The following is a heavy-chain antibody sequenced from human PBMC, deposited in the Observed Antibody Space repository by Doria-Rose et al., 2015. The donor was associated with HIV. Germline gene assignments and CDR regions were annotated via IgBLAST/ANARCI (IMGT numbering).Heavy chain of an antibody. D-gene: IGHD3-10*01. CDR3: ARVSSYGSGRDYFDY. Sequence: PPGKGLEWIGYLYYTGSTKYNPSLKSRVTISVDTSKNQFSLKLSSVTAADTAVYYCARVSSYGSGRDYFDYWGQGTLVTVSS. CDR2: LYYTGST. J-gene: IGHJ4*02. V-gene: IGHV4-59*01.